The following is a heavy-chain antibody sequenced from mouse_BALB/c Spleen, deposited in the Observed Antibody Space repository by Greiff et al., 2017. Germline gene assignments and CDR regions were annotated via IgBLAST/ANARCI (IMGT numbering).Heavy chain of an antibody. CDR2: ISNGGGST. J-gene: IGHJ2*01. Sequence: EVQLVESGGGLVQPGGSLKLSCAASGFTFSSYTMSWVRQTPEKRLEWVAYISNGGGSTYYPDTVKGRFTISRDNAKNTLYLQMSSLKSEDTAMYYCARITTVVALDYWGQGTTLTVSS. D-gene: IGHD1-1*01. V-gene: IGHV5-12-2*01. CDR3: ARITTVVALDY. CDR1: GFTFSSYT.